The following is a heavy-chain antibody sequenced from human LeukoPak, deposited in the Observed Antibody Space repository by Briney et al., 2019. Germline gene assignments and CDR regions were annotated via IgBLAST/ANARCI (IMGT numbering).Heavy chain of an antibody. J-gene: IGHJ6*03. V-gene: IGHV1-2*02. D-gene: IGHD2-8*01. CDR1: GYTFTGYY. CDR3: AKDRCSNGIGCYYYYMDV. Sequence: ASVKVSCKASGYTFTGYYMHCVRQAPGQGLEWMGWINPNSGGTNYAQKFQGRVTMTRDTSISTAYMELNSLRAEDTAVYYCAKDRCSNGIGCYYYYMDVWGKGTTVTIYS. CDR2: INPNSGGT.